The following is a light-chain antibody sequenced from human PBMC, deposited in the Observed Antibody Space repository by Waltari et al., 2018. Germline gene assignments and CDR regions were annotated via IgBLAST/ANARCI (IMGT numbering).Light chain of an antibody. CDR3: QRYGSSPLVS. V-gene: IGKV1-5*03. CDR1: QSVSSW. Sequence: DIQMTQSPSTLSASVGERVTITCRASQSVSSWLAWYQQKPGKAPNLLIYKASSLESGVPSRFSGSGSGTEFTLTISSVEPEDFAVYYCQRYGSSPLVSFGPGTKVDIK. CDR2: KAS. J-gene: IGKJ3*01.